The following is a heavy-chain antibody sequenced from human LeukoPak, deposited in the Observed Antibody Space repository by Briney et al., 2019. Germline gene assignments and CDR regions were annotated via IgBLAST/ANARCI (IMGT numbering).Heavy chain of an antibody. CDR3: ARSGGYSYGQYYFDY. J-gene: IGHJ4*02. D-gene: IGHD5-18*01. Sequence: GASVKVSCKASGYTFTSYDINRVRQATGQGLEWMGWMNPNSGNTGYAQKFQGRVTMTRDTSISTAYMELSRLRSDDTAVYYCARSGGYSYGQYYFDYWGQGTLVTVSS. V-gene: IGHV1-8*01. CDR2: MNPNSGNT. CDR1: GYTFTSYD.